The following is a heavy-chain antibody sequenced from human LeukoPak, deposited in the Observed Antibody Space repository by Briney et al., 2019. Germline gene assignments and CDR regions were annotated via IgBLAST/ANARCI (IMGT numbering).Heavy chain of an antibody. V-gene: IGHV3-23*01. CDR2: ISGSGGST. CDR3: AEDLSDYYDSSGFDY. Sequence: GGSLRLSCAASGFTFSSYAMSWVRQAPGKGLEWVSAISGSGGSTYYADSVKGRFTISRDNSKNTLYLQMNSLRAEDTAVYYCAEDLSDYYDSSGFDYWGQGTLVTVSS. D-gene: IGHD3-22*01. J-gene: IGHJ4*02. CDR1: GFTFSSYA.